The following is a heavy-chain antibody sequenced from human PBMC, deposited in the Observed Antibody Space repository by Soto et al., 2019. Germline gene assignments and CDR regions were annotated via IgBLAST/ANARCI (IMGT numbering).Heavy chain of an antibody. J-gene: IGHJ4*02. V-gene: IGHV3-30-3*01. CDR2: TSSTGGTT. Sequence: GGSLRLSCATSGFTFSSYSMHWFRQAPGKGLEWVAVTSSTGGTTFYADSVKGRFTISRDNSKSTLYLQMNSLRAADTALYYCAREVVTTQWYFDNWGQGILVTVSS. CDR1: GFTFSSYS. D-gene: IGHD1-1*01. CDR3: AREVVTTQWYFDN.